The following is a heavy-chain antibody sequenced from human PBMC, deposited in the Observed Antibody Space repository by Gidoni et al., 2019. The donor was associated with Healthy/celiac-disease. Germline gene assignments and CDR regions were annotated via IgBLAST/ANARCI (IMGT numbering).Heavy chain of an antibody. D-gene: IGHD3-9*01. J-gene: IGHJ6*02. V-gene: IGHV3-43*01. CDR1: GFPFDDYT. CDR3: AKDIGLTYYDILTGYDYYYYGMDV. CDR2: ISWDGGST. Sequence: EVQLVESGGVVVQPGGSLRLSCAASGFPFDDYTMHWVRPAPGKGLEWVSLISWDGGSTYYADSVKGRFTISRDNSKNSLYLQMNSLRTEDTALYYCAKDIGLTYYDILTGYDYYYYGMDVWGQGTTVTVSS.